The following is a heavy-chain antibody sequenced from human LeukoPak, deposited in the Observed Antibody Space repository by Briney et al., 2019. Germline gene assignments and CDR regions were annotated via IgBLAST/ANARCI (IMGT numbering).Heavy chain of an antibody. Sequence: GGSLRLSCAASGFTFSIYAMHWVRQAPGKGLVWVSRISHDATVTSYADSVKGRFTVSRDNTRNTLHLQMNSLRAEDTAVYYCTRDVNLNFFDVWGRGTRVIVSS. V-gene: IGHV3-74*01. D-gene: IGHD5-24*01. CDR2: ISHDATVT. J-gene: IGHJ2*01. CDR1: GFTFSIYA. CDR3: TRDVNLNFFDV.